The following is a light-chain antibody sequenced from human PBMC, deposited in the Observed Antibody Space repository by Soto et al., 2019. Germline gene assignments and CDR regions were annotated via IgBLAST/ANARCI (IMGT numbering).Light chain of an antibody. J-gene: IGKJ1*01. CDR2: GAS. Sequence: EIVLTQSPGTLSLSPGERATLSCRAIQSVSSSYLAWYQQKPGHAPRLLIYGASTRATGIPDRFSGSGSETDFTLTITGLEPEDFAVYYCQQYGSSSSWTFGQGTKVDIK. CDR1: QSVSSSY. V-gene: IGKV3-20*01. CDR3: QQYGSSSSWT.